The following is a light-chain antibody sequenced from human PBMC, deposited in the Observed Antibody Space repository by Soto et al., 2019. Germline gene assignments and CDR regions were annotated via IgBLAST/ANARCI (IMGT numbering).Light chain of an antibody. Sequence: QSVLTQPASVSGSPGQSITISCTGTSSDVGGYNFVSWYQQQPGKAPKLMVYEVTNRPSGVSYRFSGSKSGDTASLTISGLRAEDEADYYCSSYTSSTDYVFGTGTKLTVL. J-gene: IGLJ1*01. V-gene: IGLV2-14*01. CDR1: SSDVGGYNF. CDR3: SSYTSSTDYV. CDR2: EVT.